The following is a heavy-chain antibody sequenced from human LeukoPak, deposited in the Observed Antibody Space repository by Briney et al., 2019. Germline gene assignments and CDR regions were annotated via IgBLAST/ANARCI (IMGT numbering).Heavy chain of an antibody. Sequence: PSQTLSLTCTVSGASISSTSHHWGWIRQPAGKGLQWIGAIYYNGYTYYNPSLRSRVTISVITSKNQYSLKLSSVTAADTAVYYCARLEWGSAGSGSFDHWGHGALVTVSS. CDR3: ARLEWGSAGSGSFDH. V-gene: IGHV4-39*01. CDR1: GASISSTSHH. D-gene: IGHD6-25*01. CDR2: IYYNGYT. J-gene: IGHJ4*01.